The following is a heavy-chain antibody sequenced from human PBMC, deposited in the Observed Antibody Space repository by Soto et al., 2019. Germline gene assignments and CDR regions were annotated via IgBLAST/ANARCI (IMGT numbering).Heavy chain of an antibody. Sequence: ASVKVSCKASGYIFIHYYIHWVRQAPGQGLEWMGWINPNSGGTNYAQKFQGWVTMTRDTSISTAYMELSRLRSDDTAVYYCARVSANNQLPHYYGMDVWGQGTTVTVSS. CDR1: GYIFIHYY. CDR3: ARVSANNQLPHYYGMDV. CDR2: INPNSGGT. J-gene: IGHJ6*02. D-gene: IGHD2-2*01. V-gene: IGHV1-2*04.